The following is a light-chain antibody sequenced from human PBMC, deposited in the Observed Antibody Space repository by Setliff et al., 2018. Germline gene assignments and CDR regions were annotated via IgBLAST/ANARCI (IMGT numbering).Light chain of an antibody. CDR3: QSADTSGTYV. J-gene: IGLJ1*01. CDR1: NIGTKT. V-gene: IGLV3-25*03. Sequence: SYALTQPPSVSVAPEKTATITCGGANIGTKTVHWYQQRPGQAPVLIIYKDTERSSGIPERFSGSSAGTIVTLTISGVQAEDEADYYCQSADTSGTYVFGPGTKVTVL. CDR2: KDT.